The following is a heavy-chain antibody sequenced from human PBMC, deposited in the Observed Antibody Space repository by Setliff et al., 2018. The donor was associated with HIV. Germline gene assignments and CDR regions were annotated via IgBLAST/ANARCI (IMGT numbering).Heavy chain of an antibody. CDR2: INPSGGNT. V-gene: IGHV1-46*01. CDR3: AREAVDDYARYFDY. J-gene: IGHJ4*02. CDR1: GYTFTNYY. Sequence: ASVKVSCKASGYTFTNYYIHWVRQAPGQGLEWMGLINPSGGNTRYAQEFQGRVSLTIDTSASTAYMELRSLRSDDTAVYYCAREAVDDYARYFDYWGQGSLVTVSS. D-gene: IGHD4-17*01.